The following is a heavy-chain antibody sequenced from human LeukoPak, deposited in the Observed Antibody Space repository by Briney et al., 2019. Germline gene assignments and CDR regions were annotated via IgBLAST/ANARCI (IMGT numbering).Heavy chain of an antibody. J-gene: IGHJ4*02. CDR2: ISRSGSTI. CDR1: GFTFSNYS. D-gene: IGHD5-24*01. Sequence: GGSLRLSCAVSGFTFSNYSMNWVRQAPGKGLEWVSYISRSGSTIYYADSVKGRFTISRDNAKNSLYLQMNSLRAEDTAVYYCARDGYNSHFDYWGQGTLVTVSS. V-gene: IGHV3-48*04. CDR3: ARDGYNSHFDY.